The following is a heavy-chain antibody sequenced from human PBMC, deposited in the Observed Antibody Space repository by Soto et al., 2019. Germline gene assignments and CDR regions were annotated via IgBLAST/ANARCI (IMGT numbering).Heavy chain of an antibody. CDR2: IYTSGST. CDR3: AREAAAGTTSHFWYFDL. J-gene: IGHJ2*01. D-gene: IGHD6-13*01. Sequence: QVQLQESGPGLVKPSETLSLTCTVSGGSISSYYWSWIRQPAGKGLEWIGRIYTSGSTNYNPSLKSRVTMSVDTSKNQFSLKLSSVTVADTAVYYCAREAAAGTTSHFWYFDLWGRGTLVTVSS. V-gene: IGHV4-4*07. CDR1: GGSISSYY.